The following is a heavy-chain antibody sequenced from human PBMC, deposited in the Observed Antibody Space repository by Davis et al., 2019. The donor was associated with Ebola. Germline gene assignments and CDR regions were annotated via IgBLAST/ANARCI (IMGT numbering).Heavy chain of an antibody. Sequence: PGGSLRLSCAASGFTFDDYTMHWVHQAPGKGLEWVSLISWDGGSTYYADSVKGRFTISRDNSKNTLYLQMNSLRAEDTAVYYCARMSYYYDSSGYYSHHAFDIWGQGTMVTVSS. CDR1: GFTFDDYT. CDR2: ISWDGGST. CDR3: ARMSYYYDSSGYYSHHAFDI. J-gene: IGHJ3*02. D-gene: IGHD3-22*01. V-gene: IGHV3-43*01.